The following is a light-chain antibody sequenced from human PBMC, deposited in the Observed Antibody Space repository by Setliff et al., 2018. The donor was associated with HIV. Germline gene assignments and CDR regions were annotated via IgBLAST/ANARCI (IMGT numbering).Light chain of an antibody. J-gene: IGLJ1*01. CDR2: DVS. Sequence: QSVLAQPASVSGSPGQSITISCIGTSSDVGGYDFVSWYQQRPDKAPKLIIFDVSERPPGVSHRFSGSKSVHTASLTISGLQTEDEGDYFCASYRSPATCVCGSGTKVTVL. CDR1: SSDVGGYDF. CDR3: ASYRSPATCV. V-gene: IGLV2-14*03.